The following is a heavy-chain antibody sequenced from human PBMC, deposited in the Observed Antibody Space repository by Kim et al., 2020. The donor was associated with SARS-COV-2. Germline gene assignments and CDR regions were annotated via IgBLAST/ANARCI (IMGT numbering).Heavy chain of an antibody. D-gene: IGHD2-21*02. Sequence: YADSVKARFTSPRDNSKNTLYLQMNRLRAGETAVYYCARDGPLGGDTEPDYWGQGTLVTVSS. CDR3: ARDGPLGGDTEPDY. J-gene: IGHJ4*02. V-gene: IGHV3-33*01.